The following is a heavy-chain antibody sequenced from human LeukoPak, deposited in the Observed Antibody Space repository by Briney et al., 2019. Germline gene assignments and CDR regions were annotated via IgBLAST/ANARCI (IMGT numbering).Heavy chain of an antibody. J-gene: IGHJ5*02. V-gene: IGHV1-18*01. D-gene: IGHD2-8*01. CDR2: ISAYNGNT. CDR3: ARGSFLGTSSWFDP. CDR1: GGTFSSYA. Sequence: GASVKVSCKASGGTFSSYAISWVRQAPGQGLEWMGWISAYNGNTNYAQKLQGRVTMTTDTSTSTAYMELRSLRLDDTAVYFCARGSFLGTSSWFDPWGQGTLVTVSS.